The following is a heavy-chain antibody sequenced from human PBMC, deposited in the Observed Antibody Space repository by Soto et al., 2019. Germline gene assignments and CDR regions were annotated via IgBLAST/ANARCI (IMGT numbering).Heavy chain of an antibody. CDR3: AKGKYYDFWSGPFDY. CDR2: ISYDGSNK. J-gene: IGHJ4*02. V-gene: IGHV3-30*18. CDR1: GFTFSSYG. Sequence: SLRLSCAASGFTFSSYGIHWVRQAPGKGLEWVAVISYDGSNKYYADSVKGRFTISRDNSKNTLYLQMNSLRAEDTAVYYCAKGKYYDFWSGPFDYWGQGTLVTVSS. D-gene: IGHD3-3*01.